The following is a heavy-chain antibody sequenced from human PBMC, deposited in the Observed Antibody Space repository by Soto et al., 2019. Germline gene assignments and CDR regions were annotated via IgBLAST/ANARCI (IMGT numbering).Heavy chain of an antibody. Sequence: QVQLQESGPGLVRPSETLSLTCNVSGGSINNYWWSWIRQPPGKGLEWVGYVYYSGGTNYNPSLKSRLTISADKARNQFSLRLSSVTAADTAVYFCARGVRDNLQRSYYMDVWGKGTTITLSS. CDR3: ARGVRDNLQRSYYMDV. CDR1: GGSINNYW. D-gene: IGHD3-10*01. CDR2: VYYSGGT. V-gene: IGHV4-59*01. J-gene: IGHJ6*03.